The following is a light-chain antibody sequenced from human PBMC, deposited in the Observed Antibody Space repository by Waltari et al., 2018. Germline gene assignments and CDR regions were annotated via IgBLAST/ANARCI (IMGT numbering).Light chain of an antibody. CDR2: GSS. J-gene: IGKJ2*01. CDR3: HQYGNSPYT. Sequence: EIVLTQSPETLSLSLGERATLSCRASQIVGSGYLAWYKQIPGQSPRLLIYGSSIRAPGVPNRLTGSVSATDFTLTINSLEPDDFAMYYCHQYGNSPYTFGQGTNLQIK. CDR1: QIVGSGY. V-gene: IGKV3-20*01.